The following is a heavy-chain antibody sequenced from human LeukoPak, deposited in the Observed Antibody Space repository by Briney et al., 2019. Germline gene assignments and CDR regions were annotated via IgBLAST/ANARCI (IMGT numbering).Heavy chain of an antibody. J-gene: IGHJ4*02. CDR1: GFTFSSYF. D-gene: IGHD3-10*01. CDR2: ISGSGGST. Sequence: GGSLRLSCAAFGFTFSSYFMSWVRQAPGKGLEWVSAISGSGGSTYYADSVKGRFTISRDNSKNTLYLQMNSLRAEDTAVYYCASLYDSGSYYNFLDYWGQGTLVTVSS. V-gene: IGHV3-23*01. CDR3: ASLYDSGSYYNFLDY.